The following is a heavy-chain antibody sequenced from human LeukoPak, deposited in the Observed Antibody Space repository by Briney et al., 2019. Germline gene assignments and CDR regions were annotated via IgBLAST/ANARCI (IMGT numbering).Heavy chain of an antibody. J-gene: IGHJ4*02. V-gene: IGHV3-15*01. CDR1: GLTFSTAW. CDR2: IKSKRDGGTT. CDR3: TTLTSVNVHGDF. Sequence: GGSLRLSCAASGLTFSTAWMSWVRQAPGKGPEWVGRIKSKRDGGTTDYGAPVKGRFTMSRDDSRNTLYLQMNSLKIEDTAVYYCTTLTSVNVHGDFWGRGSLVTVSS. D-gene: IGHD4-11*01.